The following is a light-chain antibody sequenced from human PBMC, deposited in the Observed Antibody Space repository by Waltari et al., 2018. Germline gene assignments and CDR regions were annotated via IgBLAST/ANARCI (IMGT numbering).Light chain of an antibody. CDR3: QHYVRLPAT. V-gene: IGKV3-20*01. J-gene: IGKJ1*01. CDR1: QSVSRT. CDR2: GAS. Sequence: ELVLTPSPGILSLSPGDRVTLSCRASQSVSRTLAWYQQKPGQAPRLLIYGASTRATGIPDRFSGGGSGTDFSLTISRLEPEDFAVYYCQHYVRLPATFGQGTKVEIK.